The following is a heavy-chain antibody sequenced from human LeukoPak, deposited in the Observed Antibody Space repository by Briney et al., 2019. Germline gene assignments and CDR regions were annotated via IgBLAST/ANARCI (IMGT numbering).Heavy chain of an antibody. Sequence: SVKVSCKASGGTFSSYAISWVRQAPGQGLEWMGGIIPIFGTANYAQKFQGRVTTTADESTSTAYMELSSLRSEDTAVYYCARAEWGSYDFWSGKPPRPTHLDVWGKGTTVTVSS. CDR3: ARAEWGSYDFWSGKPPRPTHLDV. J-gene: IGHJ6*04. CDR1: GGTFSSYA. D-gene: IGHD3-3*01. V-gene: IGHV1-69*13. CDR2: IIPIFGTA.